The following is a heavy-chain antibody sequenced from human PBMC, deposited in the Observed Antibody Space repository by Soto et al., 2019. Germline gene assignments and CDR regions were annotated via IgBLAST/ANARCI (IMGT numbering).Heavy chain of an antibody. Sequence: TLSLTCAISGDSVSSNTASWNWIRQSPSRGLEWLGRTYFRSKWYNDYAVSVKSRIIINPDTSNNQFSLQLNSVTPEDTAVYFCAKGDNLGPKTGYAFDPRGQGIMVTVSS. V-gene: IGHV6-1*01. CDR2: TYFRSKWYN. J-gene: IGHJ5*02. CDR1: GDSVSSNTAS. CDR3: AKGDNLGPKTGYAFDP. D-gene: IGHD5-12*01.